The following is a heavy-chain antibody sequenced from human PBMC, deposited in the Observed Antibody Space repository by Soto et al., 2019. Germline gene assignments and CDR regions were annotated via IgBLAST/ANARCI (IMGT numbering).Heavy chain of an antibody. J-gene: IGHJ4*02. CDR1: GFTFSSYA. Sequence: QVQLVESGGGVVQPGRSLRLSCAASGFTFSSYAMHWVRQAPGKGLEWVAVISYDGSNKYYADSVKGRFTISRDNSKNTLYLQMNSLRAEDTAVYYCARDPEITIFGVVTPQSVYFDYWGQGTLVTVSS. V-gene: IGHV3-30-3*01. CDR3: ARDPEITIFGVVTPQSVYFDY. CDR2: ISYDGSNK. D-gene: IGHD3-3*01.